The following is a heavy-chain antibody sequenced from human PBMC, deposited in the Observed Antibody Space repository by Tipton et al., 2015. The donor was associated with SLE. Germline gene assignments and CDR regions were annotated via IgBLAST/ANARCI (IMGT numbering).Heavy chain of an antibody. V-gene: IGHV4-61*02. D-gene: IGHD5-18*01. Sequence: LRLSCTVSGGSISSGSYYWSWIRQPAGKGLEYIGRTYISGSTNYNPSLKSRVTISVDTSKNQFSLKLSSVTAADTAVYYCARRQRGYSYAPFDNWGQGTLVPVSS. CDR2: TYISGST. CDR3: ARRQRGYSYAPFDN. CDR1: GGSISSGSYY. J-gene: IGHJ4*02.